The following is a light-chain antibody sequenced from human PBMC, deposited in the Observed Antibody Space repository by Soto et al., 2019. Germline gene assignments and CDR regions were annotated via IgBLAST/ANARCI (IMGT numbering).Light chain of an antibody. CDR1: QSIGTW. CDR2: DAS. Sequence: DIQKTQAPSTLSASVGDRVTITCRASQSIGTWLAWYQHRPGKAPSLLIYDASTLRSGVPSRFSGSGSGTEFTLTISSLQADDFATYYCQQSDTYPLTFGQGTLLEIK. J-gene: IGKJ5*01. V-gene: IGKV1-5*01. CDR3: QQSDTYPLT.